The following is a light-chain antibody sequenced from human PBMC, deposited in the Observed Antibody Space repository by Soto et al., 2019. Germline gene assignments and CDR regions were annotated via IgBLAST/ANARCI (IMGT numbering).Light chain of an antibody. J-gene: IGKJ1*01. V-gene: IGKV3-15*01. Sequence: EIVMTQSPATLSVSPGERATLSCRASQSVSSNLAWYQQKPGQAPRLLIYGASTRATGIPARFSGSGSGTEFTLTISSLQSEDSAVYYCQQYNNWPRTFGQGTKVDTK. CDR3: QQYNNWPRT. CDR1: QSVSSN. CDR2: GAS.